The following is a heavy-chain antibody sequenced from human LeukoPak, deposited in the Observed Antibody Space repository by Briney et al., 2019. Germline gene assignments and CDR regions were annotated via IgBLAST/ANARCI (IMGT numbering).Heavy chain of an antibody. V-gene: IGHV3-30*04. CDR3: ARVVGATPPVYFDY. Sequence: PGRSLRLSCAASGFTFSSYAMHWVRQAPGKGLEWVAVISYDGSNKYYADSVKGRFTISRDNSKNTLYLQMNSLRAEDTAVYYYARVVGATPPVYFDYWGQGTLVTVSS. CDR2: ISYDGSNK. D-gene: IGHD1-26*01. J-gene: IGHJ4*02. CDR1: GFTFSSYA.